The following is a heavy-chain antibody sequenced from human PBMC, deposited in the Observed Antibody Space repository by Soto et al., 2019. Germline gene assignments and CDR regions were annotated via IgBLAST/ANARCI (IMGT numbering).Heavy chain of an antibody. CDR3: ARRWGEGRVDY. V-gene: IGHV4-4*02. CDR1: GGSISSSNW. J-gene: IGHJ4*02. CDR2: NYHSGNT. Sequence: QVQLQESGPGLVKPSGTLSLTCTVSGGSISSSNWWSWVRQPPGKGLEWIGENYHSGNTNYNPSLKRRVTMAVDKSRNQFSLKLSSVTAADTAVYYCARRWGEGRVDYWGQGTLVTVSS. D-gene: IGHD3-10*01.